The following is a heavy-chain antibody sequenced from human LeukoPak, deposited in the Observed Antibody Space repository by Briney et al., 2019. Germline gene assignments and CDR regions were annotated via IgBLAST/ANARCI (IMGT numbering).Heavy chain of an antibody. V-gene: IGHV3-23*01. D-gene: IGHD2-15*01. Sequence: PGGSLRLSCAASGFTFSSYAMSWVRQAPGKGLEWVSAISGSGSSTYYADSVKGRFTVSRDNSKSTLYLQVNSLRAEDTAVYYCAKDRLQFGYCSGGSCYATFDYWGQGTLFTASS. CDR2: ISGSGSST. CDR1: GFTFSSYA. CDR3: AKDRLQFGYCSGGSCYATFDY. J-gene: IGHJ4*02.